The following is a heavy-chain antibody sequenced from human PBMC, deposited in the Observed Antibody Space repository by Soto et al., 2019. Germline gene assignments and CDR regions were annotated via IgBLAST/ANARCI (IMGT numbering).Heavy chain of an antibody. CDR2: ISANNGKT. D-gene: IGHD2-15*01. CDR1: GYTFTSYG. J-gene: IGHJ3*02. V-gene: IGHV1-18*01. Sequence: ASVKVSCKGSGYTFTSYGISWVRQAPGQGLEYMGWISANNGKTKFGQKFQGRVTMTTDTSTRTAYMEVRSLKSDDTAVYYCATKVYCSGGSCYSTALSAFDIWSQGTMVTVSS. CDR3: ATKVYCSGGSCYSTALSAFDI.